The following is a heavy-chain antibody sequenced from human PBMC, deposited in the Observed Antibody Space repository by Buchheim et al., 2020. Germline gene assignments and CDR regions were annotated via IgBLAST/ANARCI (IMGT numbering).Heavy chain of an antibody. CDR1: GFTFSSYA. J-gene: IGHJ5*02. V-gene: IGHV3-30*04. Sequence: QVQLVESGGGVVQPGRSLRLSCAASGFTFSSYAMHWVRQAPGKGLEWVAVISYDGSNKYYADSVKGRFIISRDNSKNTLYLQMNSLRAEDTAVYYCARDALDIVVVPAATGGGWFDPWGQGTL. CDR2: ISYDGSNK. CDR3: ARDALDIVVVPAATGGGWFDP. D-gene: IGHD2-2*03.